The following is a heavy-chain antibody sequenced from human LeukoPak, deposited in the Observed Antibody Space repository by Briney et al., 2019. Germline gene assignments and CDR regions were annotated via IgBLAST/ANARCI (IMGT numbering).Heavy chain of an antibody. CDR3: TRVGGYQLPKFDY. Sequence: GGSLRLSCAASGFNFNTYAMNWVRRAPGKGLEWISYISSSSSTIYYADSVKGRSSISRDNAKNSVYLEMNSPGDEDTAVYYCTRVGGYQLPKFDYWGRGTLVTVSS. D-gene: IGHD2-2*01. J-gene: IGHJ4*02. CDR2: ISSSSSTI. V-gene: IGHV3-48*02. CDR1: GFNFNTYA.